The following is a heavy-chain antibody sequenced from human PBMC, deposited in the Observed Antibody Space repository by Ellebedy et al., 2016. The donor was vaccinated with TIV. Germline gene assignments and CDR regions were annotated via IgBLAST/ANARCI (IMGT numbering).Heavy chain of an antibody. D-gene: IGHD6-19*01. CDR2: IWYDGSNK. V-gene: IGHV3-33*01. CDR1: GFTFSTYG. J-gene: IGHJ4*02. CDR3: ARDRSSGWYYFDY. Sequence: GESLKISCAASGFTFSTYGMHWVRQAPGKGLEWVAVIWYDGSNKYYADSVKGRFTISRDNSKNTLYLQMNSLRVEDTAVYYCARDRSSGWYYFDYWGQGTLVTVSS.